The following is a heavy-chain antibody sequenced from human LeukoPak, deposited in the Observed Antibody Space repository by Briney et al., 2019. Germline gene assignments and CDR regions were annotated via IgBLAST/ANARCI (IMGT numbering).Heavy chain of an antibody. Sequence: GGSLRLSCAASGFTFNTYWMTWVRQAPGRGLEWVANVRQDGGEGHYVDSVKGRFTVSRDNAKNSLYLQMNSLRAEDTAVYYCARDYGGKRRIDYWGQGTLVTVSS. CDR1: GFTFNTYW. CDR3: ARDYGGKRRIDY. J-gene: IGHJ4*02. V-gene: IGHV3-7*01. D-gene: IGHD4-23*01. CDR2: VRQDGGEG.